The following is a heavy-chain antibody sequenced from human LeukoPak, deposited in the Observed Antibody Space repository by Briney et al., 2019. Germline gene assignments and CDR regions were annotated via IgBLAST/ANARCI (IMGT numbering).Heavy chain of an antibody. Sequence: SETLSLTCTVSGYSISSGYYWGWIRQAPGKGLEWIATMYHSGGTYYNPSLKRRVTMSVDTSKNQFSLKLSSVTAADTAVYYCARETPYYSIQDYWGQGTLVIVSS. CDR2: MYHSGGT. D-gene: IGHD3-10*01. CDR1: GYSISSGYY. CDR3: ARETPYYSIQDY. J-gene: IGHJ4*02. V-gene: IGHV4-38-2*02.